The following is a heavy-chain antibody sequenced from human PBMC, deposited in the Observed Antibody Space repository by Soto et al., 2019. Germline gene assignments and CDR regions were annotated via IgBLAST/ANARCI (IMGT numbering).Heavy chain of an antibody. V-gene: IGHV4-34*01. D-gene: IGHD5-12*01. J-gene: IGHJ4*02. CDR1: GGSLSGYY. CDR3: ARGREGVVATH. Sequence: QVQLQQWGAGLLKPSETLSLNCAVTGGSLSGYYWSWIRQPPGKGLEWIGEVKDGGHTNYSPSLRGRVTISSDPSNNPFSPRLNSVTAADTGVYYCARGREGVVATHWDQGSLVTVSS. CDR2: VKDGGHT.